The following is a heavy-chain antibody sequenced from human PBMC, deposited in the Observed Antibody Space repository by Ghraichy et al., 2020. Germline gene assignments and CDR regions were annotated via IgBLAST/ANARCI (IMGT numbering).Heavy chain of an antibody. CDR1: GGSISSSSYY. D-gene: IGHD3-22*01. Sequence: SETLSLTCTVSGGSISSSSYYWGWIRQPPGKGLEWIGSIYYSGSTYYNPSLKSRVTISVDTSKNQFSLKLSSVTAADTAVYYCSSQPTYYYDSSGYYPWHFDLWGRGTLVTVSS. V-gene: IGHV4-39*01. CDR3: SSQPTYYYDSSGYYPWHFDL. J-gene: IGHJ2*01. CDR2: IYYSGST.